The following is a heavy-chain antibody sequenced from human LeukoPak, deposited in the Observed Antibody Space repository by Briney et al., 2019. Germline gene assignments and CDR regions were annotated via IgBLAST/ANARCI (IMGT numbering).Heavy chain of an antibody. CDR2: IYYTGSS. V-gene: IGHV4-39*01. J-gene: IGHJ4*02. Sequence: SETLSLTCTVSGGSISSSSYYWGWIRQPPGKGLEWIGNIYYTGSSYYNPSLKSRVTISLDTSKNQFSLKLSSVTAADTAVYYCARCLGVGAMGLDYWGQGTLVTVSS. CDR3: ARCLGVGAMGLDY. CDR1: GGSISSSSYY. D-gene: IGHD1-26*01.